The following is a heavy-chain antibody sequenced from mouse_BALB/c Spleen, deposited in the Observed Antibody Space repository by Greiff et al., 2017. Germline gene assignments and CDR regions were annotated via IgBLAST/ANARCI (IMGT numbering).Heavy chain of an antibody. CDR3: ARQLGLRDY. V-gene: IGHV14-3*02. CDR1: GFNSKDTY. J-gene: IGHJ2*01. D-gene: IGHD3-1*01. Sequence: EVQLQESGAELVKPGASVKLSCTASGFNSKDTYMHWVKQRPEQGLEWIGRIDPANGNTKYDPKFQGKATITADTSSNTAYLQLSSLTSEDTAVYYCARQLGLRDYWGQGTTLTVSS. CDR2: IDPANGNT.